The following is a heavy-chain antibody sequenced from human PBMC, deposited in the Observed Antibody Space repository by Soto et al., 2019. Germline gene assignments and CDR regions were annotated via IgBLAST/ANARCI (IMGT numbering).Heavy chain of an antibody. CDR1: GFTFSDYY. V-gene: IGHV3-11*01. Sequence: QVQLVESGGGLVKPGGSLRLSCAASGFTFSDYYMSWIRQAPGKGLEWVSYISSSGSTIYYADSVKGRFTISRDNAKNSLYLQMNSLRAEDKAMYYCARGHRYCSSTCCRRIYYYYYYMDVCVNGTTVTVSS. J-gene: IGHJ6*03. CDR3: ARGHRYCSSTCCRRIYYYYYYMDV. D-gene: IGHD2-2*01. CDR2: ISSSGSTI.